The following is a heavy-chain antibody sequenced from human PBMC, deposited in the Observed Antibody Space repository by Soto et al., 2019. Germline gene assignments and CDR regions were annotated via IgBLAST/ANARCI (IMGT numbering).Heavy chain of an antibody. CDR2: IWYDGSVT. CDR1: GFSFSDYG. V-gene: IGHV3-33*01. CDR3: ARGGKWELLVRL. Sequence: QVQLVESGGGVVQPGRSLRLSCEGSGFSFSDYGMNWVRQAPGKGLEWVAVIWYDGSVTHYADSVKGRFTISRDISKNTLYLQMNSLRVDDTAVYFCARGGKWELLVRLWGQGTLVSVSS. J-gene: IGHJ4*02. D-gene: IGHD1-26*01.